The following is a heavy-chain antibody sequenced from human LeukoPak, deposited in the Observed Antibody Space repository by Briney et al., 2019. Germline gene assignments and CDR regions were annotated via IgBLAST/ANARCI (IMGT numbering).Heavy chain of an antibody. Sequence: GGSLRLSCATPGFTFSSFGMHWVRQAPGKGLECVAFIRYDGSNNYYADSVKGRFTISRDNSKNTLYLQMNSLRAEDTAVYYCAKDASGSGSYYNERAYYRDYWGQGTLVTVSS. CDR2: IRYDGSNN. CDR1: GFTFSSFG. V-gene: IGHV3-30*02. D-gene: IGHD3-10*01. CDR3: AKDASGSGSYYNERAYYRDY. J-gene: IGHJ4*02.